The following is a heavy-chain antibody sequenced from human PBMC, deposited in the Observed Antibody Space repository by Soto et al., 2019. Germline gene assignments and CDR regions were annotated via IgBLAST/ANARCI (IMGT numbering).Heavy chain of an antibody. CDR2: IIPVFRTS. CDR1: GVTFSSYA. Sequence: QVQLVQSGAELKKPGSSVKVSCSASGVTFSSYAFTWVRQAPGQGLEWMGNIIPVFRTSNYAQGFQGRLTISADKSTNTIYMELSSLRSEDTAVYFCAKDGSGNGGGGEPRAQGTLVIVST. V-gene: IGHV1-69*06. D-gene: IGHD1-1*01. CDR3: AKDGSGNGGGGEP. J-gene: IGHJ4*02.